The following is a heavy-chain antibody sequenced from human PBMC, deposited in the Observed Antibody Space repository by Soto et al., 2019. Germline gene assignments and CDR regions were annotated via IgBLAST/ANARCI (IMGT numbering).Heavy chain of an antibody. CDR3: VKGGVRGVSWSWFET. D-gene: IGHD3-10*01. V-gene: IGHV3-13*01. CDR2: IASNGDE. CDR1: GDTFTIFA. J-gene: IGHJ5*02. Sequence: SCKASGDTFTIFAISWVRQAPGQGLEWVSGIASNGDEHYSDSVKGRFTISRDNAKNSLDLQMNSLRAGDTAVYYCVKGGVRGVSWSWFETWGQGMLVTVSS.